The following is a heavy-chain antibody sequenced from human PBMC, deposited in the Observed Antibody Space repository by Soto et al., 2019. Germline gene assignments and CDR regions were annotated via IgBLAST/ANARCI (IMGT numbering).Heavy chain of an antibody. D-gene: IGHD1-26*01. CDR1: GFTFSSYG. V-gene: IGHV3-30*18. Sequence: QVQLVESGGGVVQPGRSLRLSCAASGFTFSSYGMHWVRQAPGKGLEWVAGISYDGSNKYYADSVKGRFTISRDNSKNTLYLQMTSRRAEDTAVYYCAKDVVVGATAGLGDYYYYYGMDVWGQGTTVTVSS. J-gene: IGHJ6*02. CDR3: AKDVVVGATAGLGDYYYYYGMDV. CDR2: ISYDGSNK.